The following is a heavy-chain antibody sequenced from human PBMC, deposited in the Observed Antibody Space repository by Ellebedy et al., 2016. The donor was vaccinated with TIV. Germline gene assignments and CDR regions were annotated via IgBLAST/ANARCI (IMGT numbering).Heavy chain of an antibody. CDR3: ARFIVAARLTNWFDP. V-gene: IGHV4-61*01. D-gene: IGHD6-13*01. J-gene: IGHJ5*02. Sequence: MPSETLSLTCTVSGGSVSSGRYYWSWIRQTPGMGLEWIGYISHSGSTDYSPSLKSRVTMSVDTSKNEFSLRLSSVTAADTAVYYCARFIVAARLTNWFDPWGQGTLVIVSS. CDR1: GGSVSSGRYY. CDR2: ISHSGST.